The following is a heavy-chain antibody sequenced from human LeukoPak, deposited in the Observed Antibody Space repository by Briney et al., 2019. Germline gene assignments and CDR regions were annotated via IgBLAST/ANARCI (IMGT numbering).Heavy chain of an antibody. Sequence: SVKVSCKASGGTSSSYAISWVRQAPGQGLEWMGRIIPILGIANYAQKFQGRVTITADKSTSTAYMELSSLRSEDTAVYYCAGPTYSYPKNYYYYGMDVWGQGTTVTVSS. CDR3: AGPTYSYPKNYYYYGMDV. D-gene: IGHD5-18*01. CDR2: IIPILGIA. V-gene: IGHV1-69*04. CDR1: GGTSSSYA. J-gene: IGHJ6*02.